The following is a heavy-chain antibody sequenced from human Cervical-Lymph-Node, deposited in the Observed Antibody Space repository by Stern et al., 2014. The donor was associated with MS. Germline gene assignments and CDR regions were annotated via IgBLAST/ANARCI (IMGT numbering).Heavy chain of an antibody. J-gene: IGHJ2*01. CDR2: ISYDGNTK. V-gene: IGHV3-30*03. Sequence: VQLVESGGGVVQPGRSLRLSCAASGFTFSSYGMHWVRQAPGKGLEWVAAISYDGNTKYYADSVQGRFTISRDNYTNTLYLQINSLRAEDTTVYYCATGGGYTYGSGYFDLWGRGTLVSVSS. D-gene: IGHD5-18*01. CDR1: GFTFSSYG. CDR3: ATGGGYTYGSGYFDL.